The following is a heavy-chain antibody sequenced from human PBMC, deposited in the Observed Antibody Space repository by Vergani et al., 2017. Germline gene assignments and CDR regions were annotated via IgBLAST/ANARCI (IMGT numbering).Heavy chain of an antibody. CDR3: ARLSXDTTPYLQGGYDC. CDR2: ISARYPST. J-gene: IGHJ4*02. CDR1: GFTFSACP. D-gene: IGHD2-15*01. Sequence: VHLLQSGGGVIHPGGSVRLSCAASGFTFSACPMTWVRQAPGKGLEWVSAISARYPSTYYADSVKGRFTISRDNSKNMLYLQMNSLRAEDTAVYYCARLSXDTTPYLQGGYDCWGQGTLVSVSS. V-gene: IGHV3-23*01.